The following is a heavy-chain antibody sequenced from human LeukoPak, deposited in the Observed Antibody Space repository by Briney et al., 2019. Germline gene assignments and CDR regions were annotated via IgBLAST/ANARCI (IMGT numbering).Heavy chain of an antibody. D-gene: IGHD3-10*01. J-gene: IGHJ4*02. CDR2: IYTSGST. CDR1: GGSFSGYY. CDR3: ARDRFYSRSGSYQIFDS. Sequence: SETLSLTCAVYGGSFSGYYWSWIRQPAGKGLEWIGRIYTSGSTNYSPSLRSRVTISVDTSKNEFSLKLSSVTAADTAVYYCARDRFYSRSGSYQIFDSWGQGTLVTVSS. V-gene: IGHV4-4*07.